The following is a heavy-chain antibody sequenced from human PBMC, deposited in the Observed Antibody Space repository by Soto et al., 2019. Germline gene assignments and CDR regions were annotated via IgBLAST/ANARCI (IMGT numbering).Heavy chain of an antibody. CDR1: GYSVTSYW. D-gene: IGHD3-16*02. V-gene: IGHV5-10-1*01. Sequence: PGESLKISCKGSGYSVTSYWISWVRQLPGKGLEWMGRIDPNDSYTNYSASFQGHVTFSADKSISTAFLQWSSLKASDTGIYFCAGRGVITRGGVIVSNWFDPGGKGPRVPVS. CDR2: IDPNDSYT. J-gene: IGHJ5*02. CDR3: AGRGVITRGGVIVSNWFDP.